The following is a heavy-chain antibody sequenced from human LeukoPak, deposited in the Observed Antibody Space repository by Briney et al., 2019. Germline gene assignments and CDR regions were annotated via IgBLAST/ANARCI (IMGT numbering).Heavy chain of an antibody. CDR1: GGTFSSYA. CDR3: ARGMVRGVLHVDY. CDR2: IIPIFGTA. J-gene: IGHJ4*02. V-gene: IGHV1-69*13. Sequence: SVKVSCKASGGTFSSYAISWVRQAPGQGLEWMGGIIPIFGTANYAQKFQGRVTITADESTSTAYMELSSLRSEDTAVYYCARGMVRGVLHVDYWGQGTLVTVSS. D-gene: IGHD3-10*01.